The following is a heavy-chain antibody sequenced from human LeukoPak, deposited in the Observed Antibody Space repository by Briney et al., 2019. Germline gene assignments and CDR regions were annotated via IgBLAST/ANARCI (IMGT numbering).Heavy chain of an antibody. CDR3: ARVVTAGTFDY. J-gene: IGHJ4*02. V-gene: IGHV1-18*01. Sequence: GASVKVSCKXSGYTFTSYGISWVRQAPGQGLEGMGWISAYNGNTNYAQKLQGRVTMTTDTSTSTAYMELRSLRSDDTAVYYCARVVTAGTFDYWGQGTLVTVSS. CDR1: GYTFTSYG. D-gene: IGHD2-21*02. CDR2: ISAYNGNT.